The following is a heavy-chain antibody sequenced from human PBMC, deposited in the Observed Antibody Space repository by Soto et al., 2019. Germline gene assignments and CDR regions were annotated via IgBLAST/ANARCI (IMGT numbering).Heavy chain of an antibody. CDR1: GYTFTSYY. J-gene: IGHJ4*02. CDR2: INPSGGST. CDR3: ARGGTGLEYSSASYDY. Sequence: VASVKVSCKASGYTFTSYYMHWVRQAPGQGLEWMGIINPSGGSTSYAQKFQGRVTMTRDTSTSTVCMELSSLRSEDTAVYYCARGGTGLEYSSASYDYWGQGTLVTVSS. V-gene: IGHV1-46*01. D-gene: IGHD6-6*01.